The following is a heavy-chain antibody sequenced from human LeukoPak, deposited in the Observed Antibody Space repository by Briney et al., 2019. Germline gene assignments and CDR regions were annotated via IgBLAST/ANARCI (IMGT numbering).Heavy chain of an antibody. Sequence: SGGSLRLSCAASGFTFTIYAMSWVRQTPGKGLEWVSATVGSRPDTYHADSVKGRFTVSRDNSRNTLYLQMNNLRIEDSAVYYCTKAPLMSCTGAFCYPFDSWGQGVLVTVSS. CDR1: GFTFTIYA. J-gene: IGHJ4*02. D-gene: IGHD2-8*02. CDR2: TVGSRPDT. V-gene: IGHV3-23*01. CDR3: TKAPLMSCTGAFCYPFDS.